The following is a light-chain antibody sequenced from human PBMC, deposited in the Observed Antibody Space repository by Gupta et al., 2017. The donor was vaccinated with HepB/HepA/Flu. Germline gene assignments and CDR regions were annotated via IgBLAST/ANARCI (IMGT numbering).Light chain of an antibody. J-gene: IGKJ2*01. Sequence: EIVMTQSPATLSVSQGERATLSCRASESVGDNVAWYQQKPGQAPRLLIYGASTRASGVPARFSGSGSGTEFTLTISSLQSEDFAVYYCQHYKTWLKYTFGQGTKLEIK. CDR1: ESVGDN. CDR2: GAS. V-gene: IGKV3-15*01. CDR3: QHYKTWLKYT.